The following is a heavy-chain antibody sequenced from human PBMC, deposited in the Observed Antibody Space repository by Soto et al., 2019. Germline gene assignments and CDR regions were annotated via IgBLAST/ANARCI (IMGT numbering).Heavy chain of an antibody. V-gene: IGHV3-72*01. CDR1: GFSFSDHY. CDR3: ARVLTGSGMDV. J-gene: IGHJ6*02. CDR2: TRNKANSYTT. D-gene: IGHD3-9*01. Sequence: EVQLVESGGGLVQPGGSLRLSCAASGFSFSDHYTDWVRQAPGKGLEWVGRTRNKANSYTTEYAASVKGRFTISRDDSKNSLYLQMNGLKTEDTAVYYCARVLTGSGMDVWGQGTTVTVSS.